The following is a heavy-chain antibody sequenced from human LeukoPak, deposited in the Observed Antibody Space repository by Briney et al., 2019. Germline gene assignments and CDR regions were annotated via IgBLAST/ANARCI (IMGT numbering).Heavy chain of an antibody. J-gene: IGHJ5*02. CDR3: AKGTRVPAAINWFDP. D-gene: IGHD2-2*02. Sequence: GGSLRLSCAASGFTFSSYAMSWVRQAPGKGLEWVSAISGSGGSTYYADSVKGRFTIPRDNSKNTLYLQMNSLRAEDTAVYYCAKGTRVPAAINWFDPWGQGTLVTVSS. CDR1: GFTFSSYA. CDR2: ISGSGGST. V-gene: IGHV3-23*01.